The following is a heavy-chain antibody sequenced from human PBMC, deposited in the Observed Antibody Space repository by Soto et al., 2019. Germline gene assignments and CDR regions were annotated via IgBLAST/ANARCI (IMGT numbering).Heavy chain of an antibody. J-gene: IGHJ2*01. CDR2: TYYRSKWYN. V-gene: IGHV6-1*02. D-gene: IGHD6-19*01. CDR1: GDSVSSATAT. CDR3: ARDSSGFHWYFDL. Sequence: QVQLQQSGPGLVKPSQTLSLICAISGDSVSSATATWSWIRQSPSRGLDWLGRTYYRSKWYNDYAGSVKSRLDSTPAPSKNPLSLQLSSVTPEDTAVYFCARDSSGFHWYFDLWGRGTLVTVSS.